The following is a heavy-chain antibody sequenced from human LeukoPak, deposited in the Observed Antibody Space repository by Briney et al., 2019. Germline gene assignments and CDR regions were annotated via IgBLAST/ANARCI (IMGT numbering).Heavy chain of an antibody. CDR2: ISGSGGST. J-gene: IGHJ4*02. CDR3: AKSSSGAMAYFDY. D-gene: IGHD1-26*01. V-gene: IGHV3-23*01. CDR1: GFTFSSDA. Sequence: PGGSLRLSCAASGFTFSSDAMSWVRQGPGEGLGWGSAISGSGGSTYYADSVKGRFTISRDNSKNTLYLQMNSLRAEDTAVYYCAKSSSGAMAYFDYWGQGTLVTVSS.